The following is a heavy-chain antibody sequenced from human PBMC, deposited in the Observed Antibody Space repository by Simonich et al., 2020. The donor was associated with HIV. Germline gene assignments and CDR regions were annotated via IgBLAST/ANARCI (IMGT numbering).Heavy chain of an antibody. CDR3: ASGGSISSVWADDY. Sequence: QVQLVESGGGVVQPGRSLRLSCAASGFTFSSYAMHWVRQAPGKGLEWVAVISYDGSNKYYADSVKGRFTIARDNSKNTLYLQTNSLRDEDTAVYYCASGGSISSVWADDYWGQGTLVTVSS. D-gene: IGHD3-16*01. J-gene: IGHJ4*02. CDR2: ISYDGSNK. V-gene: IGHV3-30*07. CDR1: GFTFSSYA.